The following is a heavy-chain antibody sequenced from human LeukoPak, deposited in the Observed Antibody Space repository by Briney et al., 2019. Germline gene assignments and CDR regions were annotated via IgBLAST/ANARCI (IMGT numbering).Heavy chain of an antibody. J-gene: IGHJ5*02. Sequence: LAGGPLRLSCAASGFTFSSYAMSWVRQAPGKGLEWVSAISGSGGSTYYADSVKGRFTISRDNSKNTLYLHMNSLRAEDTAVYYCVAYPTTVTNRFDPWGQGTLVTVSS. D-gene: IGHD4-17*01. CDR3: VAYPTTVTNRFDP. CDR1: GFTFSSYA. CDR2: ISGSGGST. V-gene: IGHV3-23*01.